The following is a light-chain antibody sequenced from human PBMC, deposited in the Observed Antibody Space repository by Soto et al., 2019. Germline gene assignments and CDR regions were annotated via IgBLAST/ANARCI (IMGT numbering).Light chain of an antibody. CDR3: QHRRA. CDR1: QSVSRY. Sequence: EIVLTQSPATLSLSPGERATLSCRASQSVSRYLAWYQQKPGQAPRLLIYDASNGATGIPARFSASGSGTAFTLTISNLEPEDFAVYYCQHRRAFGQGTKLEI. J-gene: IGKJ2*01. V-gene: IGKV3-11*01. CDR2: DAS.